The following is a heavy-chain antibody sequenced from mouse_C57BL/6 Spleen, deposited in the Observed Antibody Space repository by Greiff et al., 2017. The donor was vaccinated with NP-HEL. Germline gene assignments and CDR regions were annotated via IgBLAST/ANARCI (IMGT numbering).Heavy chain of an antibody. CDR2: IYPSDSET. V-gene: IGHV1-61*01. Sequence: QVQLKQPGAELVRPGSSVKLSCKASGYTFTSYWMDWVKQRPGQGLEWIGNIYPSDSETHYNQKFKDKATLTVDKSSSTAYMQLSSLTSEDSAVYYCAREGVTGFYFDYWGQGTTLTVSS. CDR1: GYTFTSYW. CDR3: AREGVTGFYFDY. J-gene: IGHJ2*01.